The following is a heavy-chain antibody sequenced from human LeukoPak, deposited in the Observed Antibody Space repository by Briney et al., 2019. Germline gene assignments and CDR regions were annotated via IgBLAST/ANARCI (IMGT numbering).Heavy chain of an antibody. V-gene: IGHV4-39*07. CDR2: VHYNGST. Sequence: SGTLSLTCTVSGGSVRSSSYYWGCIRQPPGKGLEWIGSVHYNGSTCYNPSLGGRVIMAIDTSKNQFSLKLTSVTAADTAMYYCARDRGVPRPYYFDQWGQGTLVTVSS. J-gene: IGHJ4*02. D-gene: IGHD3-10*01. CDR1: GGSVRSSSYY. CDR3: ARDRGVPRPYYFDQ.